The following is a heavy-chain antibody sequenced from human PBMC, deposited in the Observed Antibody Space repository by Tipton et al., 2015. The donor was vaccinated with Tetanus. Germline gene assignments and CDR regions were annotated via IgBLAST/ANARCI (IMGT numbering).Heavy chain of an antibody. CDR3: ASDPALMGNFDY. J-gene: IGHJ4*02. CDR2: INHRGGT. V-gene: IGHV4-34*01. CDR1: GGSFSGNY. Sequence: GLVKPSETLSLTCGVSGGSFSGNYWSWVRQAPGKGLEWIGEINHRGGTMYNPSLKSRVTISGDTSKNQFSLKLTSVTAADTAVYYCASDPALMGNFDYWGQGTLVTVSS. D-gene: IGHD2-2*01.